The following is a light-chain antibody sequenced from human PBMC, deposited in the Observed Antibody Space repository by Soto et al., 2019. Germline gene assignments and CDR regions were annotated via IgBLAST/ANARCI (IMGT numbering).Light chain of an antibody. CDR2: GAS. V-gene: IGKV3-15*01. CDR1: QSVSSN. CDR3: XXXXYWPYT. Sequence: EIVMTQSPATLSVSPGERATLSCRASQSVSSNLAWYQQKPGQAPRLLISGASTRATGIQARFSGSGSGTEFTLTISSLQSXXXXXXXXXXXXYWPYTFGQGTKLEIK. J-gene: IGKJ2*01.